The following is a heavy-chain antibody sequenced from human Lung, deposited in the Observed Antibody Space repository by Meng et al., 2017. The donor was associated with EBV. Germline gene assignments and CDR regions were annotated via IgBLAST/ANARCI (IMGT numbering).Heavy chain of an antibody. CDR2: IRSKANSYAT. V-gene: IGHV3-73*01. CDR1: GFTFSGSA. Sequence: EVQVVESGGGLVQPGGALKLSCVASGFTFSGSAMHWVRQASGKGLEWVGRIRSKANSYATAVAESVKGRFTISRDDSENTAYLQMNSLKTEDTAMYYCTRRSYWGQGTLVTVSS. J-gene: IGHJ4*02. CDR3: TRRSY.